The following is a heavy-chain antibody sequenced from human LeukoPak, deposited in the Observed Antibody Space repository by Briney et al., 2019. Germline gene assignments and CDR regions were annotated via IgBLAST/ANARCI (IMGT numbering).Heavy chain of an antibody. J-gene: IGHJ4*02. D-gene: IGHD3-3*01. CDR1: GFIFKNYA. CDR2: ITSSGGST. CDR3: ARASFGVIVGPDY. Sequence: GGSLRLSCAASGFIFKNYAMNWVRQAPGKGLEWVSAITSSGGSTYYADSVKGRFTISRDNSKNTLSLQMNSLRAEDTAVYYCARASFGVIVGPDYWGQGTLVTVSP. V-gene: IGHV3-23*01.